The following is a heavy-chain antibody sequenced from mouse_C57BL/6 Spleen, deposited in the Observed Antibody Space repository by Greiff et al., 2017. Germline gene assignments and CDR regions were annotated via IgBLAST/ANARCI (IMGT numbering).Heavy chain of an antibody. Sequence: EVQRVESGPELVKPGASVKIPCKASGYTFTDYNMDWVKQSHGKSLEWIGDINPNNGGTIYNQKFKGKATLTVDKSSSTAYMELRSLTSEDTAVYYCARVGLYCDYDEGAFAYWGQGTLVTVSA. CDR2: INPNNGGT. CDR1: GYTFTDYN. J-gene: IGHJ3*01. CDR3: ARVGLYCDYDEGAFAY. V-gene: IGHV1-18*01. D-gene: IGHD2-4*01.